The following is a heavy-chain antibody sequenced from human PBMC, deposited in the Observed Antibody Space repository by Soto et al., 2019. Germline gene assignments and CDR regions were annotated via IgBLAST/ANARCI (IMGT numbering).Heavy chain of an antibody. V-gene: IGHV3-30*19. CDR1: GFTFSSYG. CDR2: IPHDGTYQ. CDR3: VRADAHLDNGLDH. Sequence: QVQLVASGGGVVQPGGSLRLSCTASGFTFSSYGMHWVRQAPGKGLQWVSVIPHDGTYQYYLDSVKGRFTISRDNSKDTLYIQMNSLRVDDTAVYYCVRADAHLDNGLDHWGQGTLVTVSS. J-gene: IGHJ4*02. D-gene: IGHD1-1*01.